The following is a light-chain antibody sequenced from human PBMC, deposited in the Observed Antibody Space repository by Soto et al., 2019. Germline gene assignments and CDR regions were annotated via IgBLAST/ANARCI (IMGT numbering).Light chain of an antibody. CDR1: QSVSSNF. CDR2: GAS. J-gene: IGKJ1*01. Sequence: EIVLTQSPGTLSLARGERATLSCGASQSVSSNFLAWYQHKPGQAPRLLIYGASNRATDIPGRFSGSGSGTDFTLTISRLEPEDFAVYYCQQYGSSPRTFGQGTKVEIK. V-gene: IGKV3-20*01. CDR3: QQYGSSPRT.